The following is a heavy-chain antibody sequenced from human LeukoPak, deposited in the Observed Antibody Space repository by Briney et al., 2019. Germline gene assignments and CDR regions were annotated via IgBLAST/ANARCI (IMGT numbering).Heavy chain of an antibody. CDR1: GYTFTSYA. D-gene: IGHD3-10*01. Sequence: GASVKVSCKASGYTFTSYAMNWVRQAPGQGLEWMGWINTNTGNPTYAQGFTGRFVFSLDTSVSTAYLQISSLKAEDTAVYYCARAEPNNKLLWFGELIDYWGQGTLVTVSS. CDR2: INTNTGNP. J-gene: IGHJ4*02. V-gene: IGHV7-4-1*02. CDR3: ARAEPNNKLLWFGELIDY.